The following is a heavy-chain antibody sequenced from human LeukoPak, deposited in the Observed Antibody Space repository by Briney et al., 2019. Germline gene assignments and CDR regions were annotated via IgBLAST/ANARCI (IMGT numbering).Heavy chain of an antibody. J-gene: IGHJ6*02. Sequence: SETLSLTCAVYGGSFSGYYWSWIRQPPGKGLEWIGEINHSGSTNYNPSLKSRVTISVDTSKNQFSLKLSSVTAADTAVYYCARELRFAYYYYYGMDVWGQGTTVTVSS. CDR2: INHSGST. V-gene: IGHV4-34*01. D-gene: IGHD3-3*01. CDR3: ARELRFAYYYYYGMDV. CDR1: GGSFSGYY.